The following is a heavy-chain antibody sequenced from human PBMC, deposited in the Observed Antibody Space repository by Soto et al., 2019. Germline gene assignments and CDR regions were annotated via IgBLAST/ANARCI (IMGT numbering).Heavy chain of an antibody. CDR3: AKNLPRTGRFDY. CDR2: IYYSGKT. Sequence: SSETLSLTCTLSGASITSTTYFWAWIRKPPGKGLEWVGSIYYSGKTRYNPSLKSRVTISVDRSKNQFSLQMSSVTAADTAVYYCAKNLPRTGRFDYWGQGSLVTVSS. J-gene: IGHJ4*02. V-gene: IGHV4-39*01. CDR1: GASITSTTYF.